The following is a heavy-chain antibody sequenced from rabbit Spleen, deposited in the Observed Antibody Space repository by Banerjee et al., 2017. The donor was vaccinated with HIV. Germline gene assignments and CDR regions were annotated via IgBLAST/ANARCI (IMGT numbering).Heavy chain of an antibody. V-gene: IGHV1S45*01. D-gene: IGHD8-1*01. Sequence: EESGGGLVQPEGSLALTCTASGFSFSSSYWICWVRQAPGKGLEWIACIYAGSSGNTYYASWAKGRFTISKTSSTTVTLQMTSLTAADTATYFCARDSGSSFSSYGMDLWGQGTLVTVS. CDR3: ARDSGSSFSSYGMDL. J-gene: IGHJ6*01. CDR1: GFSFSSSYW. CDR2: IYAGSSGNT.